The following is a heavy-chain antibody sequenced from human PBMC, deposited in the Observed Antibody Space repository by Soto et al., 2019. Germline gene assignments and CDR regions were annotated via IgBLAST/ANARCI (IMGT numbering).Heavy chain of an antibody. J-gene: IGHJ4*02. CDR1: GGSISSSSYY. D-gene: IGHD5-18*01. CDR3: ARQAVRIQLWRYFDY. V-gene: IGHV4-39*01. Sequence: PSETLSLTCTVSGGSISSSSYYWGWIRQPPGKGLEWIGSIYYSGSTYYNPSLKSRVTISVDTSKNQFSLKLSSVTAADTAVYYCARQAVRIQLWRYFDYWGQGTLVTVSS. CDR2: IYYSGST.